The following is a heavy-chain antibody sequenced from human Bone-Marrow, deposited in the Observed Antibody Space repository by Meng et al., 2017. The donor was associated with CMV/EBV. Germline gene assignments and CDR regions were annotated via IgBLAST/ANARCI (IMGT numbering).Heavy chain of an antibody. V-gene: IGHV3-30-3*01. CDR3: ARKGAARPDHYFDY. CDR2: ISSDGNNK. CDR1: GFTFSKYA. J-gene: IGHJ4*02. Sequence: GESLKISCAASGFTFSKYAMHWVRQAPGKGLEWVTFISSDGNNKYYADSVKGRFTFSRDNSKNTVILQMNSLRVEDTAVYYCARKGAARPDHYFDYWGQGTLVTVSS. D-gene: IGHD6-6*01.